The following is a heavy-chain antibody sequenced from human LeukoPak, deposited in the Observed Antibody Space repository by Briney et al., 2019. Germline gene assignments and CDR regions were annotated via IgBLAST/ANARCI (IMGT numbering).Heavy chain of an antibody. CDR3: ARVSGSCNRYCYYMDV. CDR2: ISTSTSYI. J-gene: IGHJ6*03. D-gene: IGHD1-26*01. Sequence: GGSLRLSCAASGLTLSIYTMNWVRQAPGKGLEWVSSISTSTSYICYADSVKGRFTISRDNAKNSLYLQMNSLRAEDTAVYYCARVSGSCNRYCYYMDVWGKGTTVTVSS. CDR1: GLTLSIYT. V-gene: IGHV3-21*01.